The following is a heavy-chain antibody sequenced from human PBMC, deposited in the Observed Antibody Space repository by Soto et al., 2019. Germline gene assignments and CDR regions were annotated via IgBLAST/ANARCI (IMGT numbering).Heavy chain of an antibody. V-gene: IGHV1-18*01. J-gene: IGHJ6*02. CDR1: GYTFTSYG. Sequence: ASVKVSCKASGYTFTSYGISWVRQAPGQGLEWMGWISAYNGNTNYAQKLQGRVTMTTDTSTSTAYMELRSLRSDDTAVYYCARLAGGLWLPGYYYYYGMDVWGQGTTVTVSS. CDR2: ISAYNGNT. CDR3: ARLAGGLWLPGYYYYYGMDV. D-gene: IGHD5-18*01.